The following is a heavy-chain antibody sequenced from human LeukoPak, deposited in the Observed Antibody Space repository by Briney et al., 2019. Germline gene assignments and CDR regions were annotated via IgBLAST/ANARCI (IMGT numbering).Heavy chain of an antibody. D-gene: IGHD2-2*01. CDR2: IYHSGTS. J-gene: IGHJ4*02. CDR1: RGSISSSSYS. V-gene: IGHV4-39*01. Sequence: SETLSLTCTVSRGSISSSSYSWAWIRQPPGKGLEWIGMIYHSGTSYYNASLKSRVSISVDTSKNQFSLKLSSVTAADTAVYYCARQVCSSISCYVDYWGQRTLVTVSS. CDR3: ARQVCSSISCYVDY.